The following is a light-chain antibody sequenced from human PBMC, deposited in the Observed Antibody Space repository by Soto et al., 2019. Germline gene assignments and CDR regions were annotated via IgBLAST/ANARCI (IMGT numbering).Light chain of an antibody. V-gene: IGKV3-15*01. J-gene: IGKJ1*01. CDR3: QQDNNWPRT. Sequence: EIVMTQSPATLSVSPGERATLSCRASQSVSSNLAWYQQKPGQAPRLISYGASTRATGIPARFSGSGSGTEFTLTISSLQAEDFAVYYCQQDNNWPRTFGQGTKVEIK. CDR1: QSVSSN. CDR2: GAS.